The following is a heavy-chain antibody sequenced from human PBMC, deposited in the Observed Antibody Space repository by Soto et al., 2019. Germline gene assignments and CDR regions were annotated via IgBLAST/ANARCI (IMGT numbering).Heavy chain of an antibody. J-gene: IGHJ4*01. Sequence: GSLRLSCAASGFTFSSFGMHWVRQAPGKGLEWVAVISYDGTEEKYADSVKGRATVSRDNSKNTVYLQMNRLRGDDSAIYYCAKGRFDVVTISPFDHWGQGTLVTVSS. CDR1: GFTFSSFG. CDR2: ISYDGTEE. D-gene: IGHD3-3*02. V-gene: IGHV3-30*18. CDR3: AKGRFDVVTISPFDH.